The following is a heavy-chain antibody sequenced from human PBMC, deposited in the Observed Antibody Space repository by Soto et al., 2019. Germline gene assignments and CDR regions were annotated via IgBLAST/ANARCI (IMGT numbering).Heavy chain of an antibody. CDR2: IGGSGGST. CDR1: GFTFSSYA. Sequence: GGSLRLSCEASGFTFSSYAISWVRQAPGKGLEWVSAIGGSGGSTYYGDSVKGRFTISRDNSKNTLYLQMNSLRAEDTAVYYCAKGGLRFVEWLLFADPWGQGTLVTVSS. CDR3: AKGGLRFVEWLLFADP. V-gene: IGHV3-23*01. J-gene: IGHJ5*02. D-gene: IGHD3-3*01.